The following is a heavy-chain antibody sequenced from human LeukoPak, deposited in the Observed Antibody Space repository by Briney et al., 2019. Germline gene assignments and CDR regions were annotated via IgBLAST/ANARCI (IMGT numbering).Heavy chain of an antibody. CDR3: ARDLGSSWPGYYYYGMDV. V-gene: IGHV3-21*01. CDR2: ISGSSSYK. D-gene: IGHD6-13*01. CDR1: GFDFSTYS. J-gene: IGHJ6*02. Sequence: GGPLRLSCEVSGFDFSTYSMNWVRQAPGKGLEWVSSISGSSSYKFYADSVKGRFTISRDNAKNSVYLQMDSLSVDDTAVYYCARDLGSSWPGYYYYGMDVWGQGTTVTVSS.